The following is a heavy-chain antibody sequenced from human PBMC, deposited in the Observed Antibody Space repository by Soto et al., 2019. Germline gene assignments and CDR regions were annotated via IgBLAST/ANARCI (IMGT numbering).Heavy chain of an antibody. CDR3: ARDFSTVTMIVVALLYV. D-gene: IGHD3-22*01. CDR1: EYTFTGYD. Sequence: ASVKASFKAYEYTFTGYDMHWVRQAPGQGLEWMGWINPNSGGTNYEQKFQGRVNMTRDTYISTAYMELSRLRSDDTAVSYCARDFSTVTMIVVALLYVWGQGTTVTVSS. J-gene: IGHJ6*02. V-gene: IGHV1-2*02. CDR2: INPNSGGT.